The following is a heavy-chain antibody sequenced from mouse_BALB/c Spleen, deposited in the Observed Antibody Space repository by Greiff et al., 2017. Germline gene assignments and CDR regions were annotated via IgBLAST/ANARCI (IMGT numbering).Heavy chain of an antibody. V-gene: IGHV5-17*02. Sequence: EVHLVESGGGLVQPGGSRKLSCAASGFTFSSFGMHWVRQAPEKGLEWVAYISSGSSTIYYADTVKGRFTISRDNPKNTLFLQMTSLRSEDTAMYYCARSEVRHYAMDYWGQGTSVTVSS. D-gene: IGHD2-14*01. J-gene: IGHJ4*01. CDR1: GFTFSSFG. CDR2: ISSGSSTI. CDR3: ARSEVRHYAMDY.